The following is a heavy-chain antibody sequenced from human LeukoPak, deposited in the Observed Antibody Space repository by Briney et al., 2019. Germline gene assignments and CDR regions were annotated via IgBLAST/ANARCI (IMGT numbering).Heavy chain of an antibody. CDR3: ARDPVDYYDSSGYRTGY. D-gene: IGHD3-22*01. V-gene: IGHV4-30-4*08. CDR1: GGPISSGDYY. CDR2: IYYSGST. Sequence: SETLSLTCTVSGGPISSGDYYWSWIRQPPGKGLEWIGYIYYSGSTYYNPSLKSRVTISVDTSKNQFSLKLSSVTAADTAVYYCARDPVDYYDSSGYRTGYWGQGTLVTVSS. J-gene: IGHJ4*02.